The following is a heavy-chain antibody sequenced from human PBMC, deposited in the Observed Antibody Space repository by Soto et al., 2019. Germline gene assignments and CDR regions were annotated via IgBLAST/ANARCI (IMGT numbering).Heavy chain of an antibody. Sequence: PSETLSLTCTASGGSISSGDYYWSWIRQPPGKGLEWIGYIYYSGSTYYNPSLKSRVTISVDTSKNQFSLKLSSVTAADTAVYYCAGERWLQDYNWFDPWGQGTLVTVSS. J-gene: IGHJ5*02. CDR2: IYYSGST. CDR1: GGSISSGDYY. D-gene: IGHD5-12*01. V-gene: IGHV4-30-4*01. CDR3: AGERWLQDYNWFDP.